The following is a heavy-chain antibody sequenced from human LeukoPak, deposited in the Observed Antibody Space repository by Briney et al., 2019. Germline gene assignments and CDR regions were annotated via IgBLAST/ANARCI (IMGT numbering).Heavy chain of an antibody. CDR3: ARDPYSGSYSDYYYYYMDV. J-gene: IGHJ6*03. CDR2: ISAGGGTT. Sequence: GSLRLSCAASGFTFSTYGMSWVRQAPGKGLEWVSGISAGGGTTYYADSVKGRFTISRDNAKNSLYLQLNSLRAEDTAVYYCARDPYSGSYSDYYYYYMDVWGKGTTVTVSS. CDR1: GFTFSTYG. D-gene: IGHD1-26*01. V-gene: IGHV3-23*01.